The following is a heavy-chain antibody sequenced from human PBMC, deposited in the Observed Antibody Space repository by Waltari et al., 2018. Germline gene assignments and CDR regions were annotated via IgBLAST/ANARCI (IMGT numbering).Heavy chain of an antibody. D-gene: IGHD2-8*01. V-gene: IGHV4-4*07. Sequence: QVQLQESGPGLVKPSETLSLTCTVSGGSISSYYWSWIRQPAGKGLEWIGRIYIKWSTNCNPASKSRVTMSVDKSENQFSLKLSSVTAADTAVYYCAGDGGYCTNGVCYMPFFWGQGTLVTVSS. CDR1: GGSISSYY. J-gene: IGHJ4*02. CDR3: AGDGGYCTNGVCYMPFF. CDR2: IYIKWST.